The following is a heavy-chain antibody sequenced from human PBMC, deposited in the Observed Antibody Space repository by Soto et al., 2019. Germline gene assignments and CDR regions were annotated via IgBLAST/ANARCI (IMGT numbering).Heavy chain of an antibody. CDR1: GGSIISYY. V-gene: IGHV4-59*01. D-gene: IGHD3-16*01. CDR3: ARVGGDGPLDY. Sequence: SETLSLTCSVSGGSIISYYWSWIRQPPGKGLEWIGYIYYSGSTNYNPSLKSRVTISVDTSKNQFSLKLSSVTAADTAVYYCARVGGDGPLDYWGQGTLVTVSS. CDR2: IYYSGST. J-gene: IGHJ4*02.